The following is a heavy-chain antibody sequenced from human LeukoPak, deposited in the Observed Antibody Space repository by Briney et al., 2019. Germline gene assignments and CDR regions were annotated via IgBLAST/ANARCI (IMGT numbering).Heavy chain of an antibody. D-gene: IGHD3-22*01. CDR1: GGSISSYY. V-gene: IGHV4-59*12. J-gene: IGHJ4*02. CDR2: IYYSGST. CDR3: ARVYDSSGYHHFDY. Sequence: SETLSLTCTVSGGSISSYYWSWIRQPPGKGLEWIGYIYYSGSTNYNPSLKSRATISVDTSKNQFSLKLSSVTAADTAAYYCARVYDSSGYHHFDYWGQGTLVTVSS.